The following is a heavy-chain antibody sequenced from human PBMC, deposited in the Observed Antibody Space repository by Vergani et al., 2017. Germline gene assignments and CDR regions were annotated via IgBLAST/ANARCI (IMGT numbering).Heavy chain of an antibody. J-gene: IGHJ4*02. D-gene: IGHD6-13*01. V-gene: IGHV4-30-4*01. CDR2: IYYSGST. CDR1: GGSISSGDYY. Sequence: QVQLQESGPGLVKPSQTLSLTCTVSGGSISSGDYYWSWIRQPPGKGLEWIGYIYYSGSTNYNPSLKSRVTISVDTSKNQFSLKLSSVTAADTAVYYCARGAEGDSSSDYFDYWGQGTLVTVSS. CDR3: ARGAEGDSSSDYFDY.